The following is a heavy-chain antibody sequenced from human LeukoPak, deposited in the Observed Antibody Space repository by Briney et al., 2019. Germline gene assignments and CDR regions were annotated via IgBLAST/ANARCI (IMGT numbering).Heavy chain of an antibody. J-gene: IGHJ4*02. CDR3: ARDANHPYYDSSGYYPYYFDY. CDR2: ISYDGSNK. V-gene: IGHV3-30-3*01. Sequence: GGSLRLSCAASGFTFSSYAMHWVRQAPGKGLEGVAVISYDGSNKYYADSVKGRFTISRDNSKNTLYLQMNSLRAEDTAVYYCARDANHPYYDSSGYYPYYFDYWGQGTLVTVSS. D-gene: IGHD3-22*01. CDR1: GFTFSSYA.